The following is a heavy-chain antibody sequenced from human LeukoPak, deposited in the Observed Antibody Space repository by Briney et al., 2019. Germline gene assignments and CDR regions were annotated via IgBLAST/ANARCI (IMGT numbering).Heavy chain of an antibody. J-gene: IGHJ4*02. D-gene: IGHD5-18*01. CDR1: GFTFSSYS. CDR2: ISSSSSYI. CDR3: ASRRGYSYGYSFSGDY. V-gene: IGHV3-21*01. Sequence: GGSLRLSCAASGFTFSSYSVNWVRQAPGKGLEWVSSISSSSSYIYYADSVKGRFTISRDNAKNSLYLQMNSLRAEDTAVYYCASRRGYSYGYSFSGDYWGQGTLVTVSS.